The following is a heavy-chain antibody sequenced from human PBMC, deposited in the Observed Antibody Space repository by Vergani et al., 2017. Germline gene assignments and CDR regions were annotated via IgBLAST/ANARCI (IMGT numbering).Heavy chain of an antibody. J-gene: IGHJ1*01. Sequence: EVQLLESGGGLVQPGGPRKSPCPALGLTFDTYTMASVRKVPGRGLEWVAKITSGGGVIFYADSVKGHFTISRDNSKSTLFLQMNSLKDEDTAVYYCTTAWGLYYLHGEYFQYWGRGTMVSVSS. V-gene: IGHV3-23*01. CDR3: TTAWGLYYLHGEYFQY. CDR1: GLTFDTYT. D-gene: IGHD3-10*01. CDR2: ITSGGGVI.